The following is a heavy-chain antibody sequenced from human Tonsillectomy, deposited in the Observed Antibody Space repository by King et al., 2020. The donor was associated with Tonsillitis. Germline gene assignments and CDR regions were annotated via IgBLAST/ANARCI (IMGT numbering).Heavy chain of an antibody. CDR3: ARVGGDASRIRGASLDY. CDR2: ITYDGRDE. V-gene: IGHV3-33*05. J-gene: IGHJ4*01. CDR1: GFTFTKHG. Sequence: VQLVESGGGVVQPGRSLRLSCAVSGFTFTKHGMHWVRQAPGRGLEWVTLITYDGRDEYYADSVKGRFAISRDNSKNTLYLQMNSLRVEDTAVYYCARVGGDASRIRGASLDYWGHGTLVTVSS. D-gene: IGHD3-10*01.